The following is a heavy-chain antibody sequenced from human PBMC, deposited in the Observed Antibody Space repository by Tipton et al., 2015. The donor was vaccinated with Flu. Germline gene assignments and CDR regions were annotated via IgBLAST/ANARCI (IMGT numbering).Heavy chain of an antibody. CDR3: ARGSGSGTYMIFDL. CDR2: MYSSGTT. V-gene: IGHV4-4*07. J-gene: IGHJ5*02. Sequence: TLSLTCTVSGGSISSFYWSWIRQPAGKGLEWIGRMYSSGTTKYNPSLKSRVTMSVDTTKNQFSLKLSSVTAADTAVYYCARGSGSGTYMIFDLWGQGTLVTVSS. D-gene: IGHD3-10*01. CDR1: GGSISSFY.